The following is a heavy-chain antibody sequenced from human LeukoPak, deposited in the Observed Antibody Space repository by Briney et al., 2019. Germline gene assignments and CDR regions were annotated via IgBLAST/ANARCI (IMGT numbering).Heavy chain of an antibody. Sequence: GGTLRLSCAASGFSFNSYGMSWVRQAPGKGLEWGSAISGSGGSTYYADSVKGRFTISRDNSKNTLYVQMNSLRAEDTAVYYCAKDRFTMIVVVPDAFDIWGQGTMVTVSS. J-gene: IGHJ3*02. V-gene: IGHV3-23*01. CDR1: GFSFNSYG. CDR2: ISGSGGST. CDR3: AKDRFTMIVVVPDAFDI. D-gene: IGHD3-22*01.